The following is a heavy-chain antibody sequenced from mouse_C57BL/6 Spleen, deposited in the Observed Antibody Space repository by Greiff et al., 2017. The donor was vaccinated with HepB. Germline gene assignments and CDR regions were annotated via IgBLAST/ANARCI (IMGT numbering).Heavy chain of an antibody. CDR3: ARVSDGYPVYFDY. CDR2: INYDGSST. CDR1: GFTFSDYY. D-gene: IGHD2-3*01. Sequence: EVKVVESEGGLVQPGSSMKLSCTASGFTFSDYYMAWVRQVPEKGLEWVANINYDGSSTYYLDSLKSRFIISRDNAKNILYLQMSSLKSEDTATYYCARVSDGYPVYFDYWGQGTTLTVSS. V-gene: IGHV5-16*01. J-gene: IGHJ2*01.